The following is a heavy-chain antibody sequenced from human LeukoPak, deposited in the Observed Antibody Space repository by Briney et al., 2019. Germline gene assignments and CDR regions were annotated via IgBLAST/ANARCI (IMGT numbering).Heavy chain of an antibody. J-gene: IGHJ4*02. D-gene: IGHD3-16*01. CDR3: ARGRGWVDH. V-gene: IGHV3-7*01. CDR2: IHDDGRVT. CDR1: GFTFTAYA. Sequence: GGSLRLSCAASGFTFTAYAMTWFRQTPGKGLEWVADIHDDGRVTNYVDSVKGRFTISRDNARNSVYLQLNSLRAEDTALYFCARGRGWVDHWGQGTLVTVSS.